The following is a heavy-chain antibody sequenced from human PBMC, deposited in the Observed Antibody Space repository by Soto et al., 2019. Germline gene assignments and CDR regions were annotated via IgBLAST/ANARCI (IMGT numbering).Heavy chain of an antibody. J-gene: IGHJ6*02. Sequence: GASVKVSCKASGYTFTGYYMHWVRQAPGLGLEWMGWINPNSGGTNYAQKFQGWVTMTRDTSISTAYMELSRLRSDDTAVYYCARDGQSYYYYGMDVWGQGTTVTVSS. CDR2: INPNSGGT. V-gene: IGHV1-2*04. CDR1: GYTFTGYY. CDR3: ARDGQSYYYYGMDV.